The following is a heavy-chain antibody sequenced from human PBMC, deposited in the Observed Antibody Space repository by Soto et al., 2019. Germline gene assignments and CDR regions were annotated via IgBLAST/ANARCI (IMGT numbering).Heavy chain of an antibody. CDR3: ARVLRYFDRDYYFDC. Sequence: SGPTLVNPTQTLTLTCTFSGFSLSSHGMSVAWIRQPPGKALEWLARIDWDDDYYFNTSLKTRLTISKDTSKNQVVLTMTDMDPVDTATYYCARVLRYFDRDYYFDCWGRGTLVTGSS. J-gene: IGHJ4*02. CDR1: GFSLSSHGMS. D-gene: IGHD3-9*01. CDR2: IDWDDDY. V-gene: IGHV2-70*11.